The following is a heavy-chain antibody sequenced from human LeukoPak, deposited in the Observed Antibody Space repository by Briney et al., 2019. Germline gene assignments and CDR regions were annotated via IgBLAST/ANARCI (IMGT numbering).Heavy chain of an antibody. CDR1: GFTVSSNY. V-gene: IGHV3-66*02. CDR2: IYSGGST. Sequence: GGSLRLSCAASGFTVSSNYMSWVRQAPGKGLEWVSVIYSGGSTYYADSVKGRFTISRDNSKNTLYLQMNSLRAEDTAVYYCARDPVAGEPGKGQPKDCWGQGTLVTVSS. J-gene: IGHJ4*02. D-gene: IGHD1-14*01. CDR3: ARDPVAGEPGKGQPKDC.